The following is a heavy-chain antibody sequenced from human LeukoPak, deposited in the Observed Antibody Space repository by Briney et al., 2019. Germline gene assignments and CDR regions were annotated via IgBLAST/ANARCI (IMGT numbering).Heavy chain of an antibody. D-gene: IGHD3-22*01. CDR3: ARAPAEIGGYYPEYFRH. CDR1: GFTFSRYW. Sequence: PGGSLRLSCAASGFTFSRYWMHWVRQAPGKGLVWVSRIKSDGSTNYADSVKGRFTISRDNAKNTVSLQMNSLRAEDTGVYYCARAPAEIGGYYPEYFRHWGQGTLVTVSS. CDR2: IKSDGST. J-gene: IGHJ1*01. V-gene: IGHV3-74*01.